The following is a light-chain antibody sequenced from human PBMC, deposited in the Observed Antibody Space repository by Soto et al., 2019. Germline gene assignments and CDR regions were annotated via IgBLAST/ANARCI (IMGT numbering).Light chain of an antibody. CDR2: KNE. Sequence: QSVLTQPPSASGTPGQRVTISCSGRSSNIGSNYVYWYQRLPGTAPKLLIYKNEQRPSGVPDRFSGSKSGTSASLAISGLRSEDEADYYCAAWDDSLSGVVFGGGTKVTVL. CDR3: AAWDDSLSGVV. V-gene: IGLV1-47*01. CDR1: SSNIGSNY. J-gene: IGLJ2*01.